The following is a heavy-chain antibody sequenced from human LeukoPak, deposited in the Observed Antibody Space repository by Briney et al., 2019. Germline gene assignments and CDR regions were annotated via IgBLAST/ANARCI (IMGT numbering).Heavy chain of an antibody. Sequence: ASVKVSCKASGGTFSSYAISWVRQAPGQGLEWMGGIIPIFGTANYAQKFQGRVTITADESTSTAYMELSSLRSEDTAVYYCARSFSGYSSGWYYFDYWGQGTLVTVSS. CDR3: ARSFSGYSSGWYYFDY. D-gene: IGHD6-19*01. J-gene: IGHJ4*02. CDR1: GGTFSSYA. V-gene: IGHV1-69*13. CDR2: IIPIFGTA.